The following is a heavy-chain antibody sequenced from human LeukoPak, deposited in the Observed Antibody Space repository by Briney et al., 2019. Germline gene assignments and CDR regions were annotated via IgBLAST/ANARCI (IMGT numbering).Heavy chain of an antibody. V-gene: IGHV4-4*07. CDR1: GGSISSYY. Sequence: SETLSLTCTVSGGSISSYYWSWIRQPAGKGLEWIGRIYTSGSTNYNPSLKSRVTMSVDTSKNQFSLKLSSVTAADTAVYYCARFTTRIAAAVRLGYLDPWGHGTLVTVSS. CDR3: ARFTTRIAAAVRLGYLDP. CDR2: IYTSGST. J-gene: IGHJ2*01. D-gene: IGHD6-13*01.